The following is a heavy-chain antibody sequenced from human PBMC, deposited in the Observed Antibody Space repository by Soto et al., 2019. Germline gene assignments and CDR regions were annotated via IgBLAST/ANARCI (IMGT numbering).Heavy chain of an antibody. Sequence: SETLSLTCAVSGVSLTSGNWWTWVRQPPQRGLEYIGEIFHDGTANYYPSFERRVAMSVDTSRNQFSLKLTSVTAADTAVYFCARLVYDTRLNYMYFDFWGPGTLVTVSS. D-gene: IGHD3-10*01. J-gene: IGHJ4*02. CDR1: GVSLTSGNW. CDR2: IFHDGTA. V-gene: IGHV4-4*02. CDR3: ARLVYDTRLNYMYFDF.